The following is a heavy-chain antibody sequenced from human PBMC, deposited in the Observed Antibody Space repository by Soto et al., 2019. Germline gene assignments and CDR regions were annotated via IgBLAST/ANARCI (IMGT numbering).Heavy chain of an antibody. V-gene: IGHV4-31*03. Sequence: QVQLQESGPGLVKPSQTLSLTCTVSGGSISSGTSYWSWIRQRPGKGLEWIGYIFYSGSFYYTPSLRGRVIILADTSNNQFTLRLSSVTAAETAVYCSARAPETPTILGVALPYFFDYWGQGALVTVSS. J-gene: IGHJ4*02. D-gene: IGHD3-3*01. CDR3: ARAPETPTILGVALPYFFDY. CDR2: IFYSGSF. CDR1: GGSISSGTSY.